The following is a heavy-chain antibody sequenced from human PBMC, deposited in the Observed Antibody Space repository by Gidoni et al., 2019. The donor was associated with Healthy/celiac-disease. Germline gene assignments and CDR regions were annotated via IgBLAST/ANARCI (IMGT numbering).Heavy chain of an antibody. D-gene: IGHD3-22*01. CDR2: IYYSGST. CDR1: GGSISSGGYY. CDR3: ARDQDSSGYFFY. V-gene: IGHV4-31*03. J-gene: IGHJ4*02. Sequence: QVQLQELGPGLVKPSQTLSLTCTVSGGSISSGGYYWSWIRQHPGKGLEWIGYIYYSGSTYYNPSLKSRVTISVDTSKNQFSLKLSSVTAADTAVYYCARDQDSSGYFFYWGQGTLVTVSS.